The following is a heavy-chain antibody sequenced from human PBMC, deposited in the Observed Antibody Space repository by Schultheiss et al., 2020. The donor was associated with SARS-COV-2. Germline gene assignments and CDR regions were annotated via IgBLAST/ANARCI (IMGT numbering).Heavy chain of an antibody. CDR3: ARDETLDY. CDR1: GFTFSNAW. Sequence: GESLKISCAASGFTFSNAWMSWVRQAPGKGLEWVANIKQDGSEKYYVDSVKGRFTISRDNAKNSLYLQMNSLRAEDTAVYSCARDETLDYWGQGTLVTVSS. J-gene: IGHJ4*02. V-gene: IGHV3-7*01. CDR2: IKQDGSEK.